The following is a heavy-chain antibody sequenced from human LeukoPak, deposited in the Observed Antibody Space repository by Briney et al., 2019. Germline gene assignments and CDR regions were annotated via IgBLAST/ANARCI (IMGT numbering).Heavy chain of an antibody. Sequence: GGSLRLSCAASGFTFSSYSMNWVRQAPGKGLEWVSSISSSSSYIYYADSVEGRFTISRDNAKNSLYLQMNSLRAEDTAVYYCARDFSDYSNPSYYYYYMDVWGKGTTVTVSS. CDR1: GFTFSSYS. J-gene: IGHJ6*03. V-gene: IGHV3-21*01. D-gene: IGHD4-11*01. CDR2: ISSSSSYI. CDR3: ARDFSDYSNPSYYYYYMDV.